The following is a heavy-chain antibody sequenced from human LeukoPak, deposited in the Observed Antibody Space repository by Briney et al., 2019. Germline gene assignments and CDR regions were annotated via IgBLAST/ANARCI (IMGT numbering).Heavy chain of an antibody. J-gene: IGHJ4*02. CDR2: ISSTSSYI. V-gene: IGHV3-21*01. Sequence: PGGSLRLSCAASGFTFSSYSMNWVRQAPGKGLEWVSSISSTSSYIYYADSAKGRFTISRDNAKNSLYLQMSSLRAEDTAVYYCARGRGWYQPDYWGQGTLVTVSS. D-gene: IGHD6-19*01. CDR3: ARGRGWYQPDY. CDR1: GFTFSSYS.